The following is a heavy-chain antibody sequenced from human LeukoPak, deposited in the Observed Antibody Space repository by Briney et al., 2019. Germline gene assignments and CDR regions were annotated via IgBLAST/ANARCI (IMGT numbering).Heavy chain of an antibody. Sequence: GGSLRLSCAASGFTFSNYGMSWVRQAPGKGLEWVSALSGSGGRTYYADSLKGRFTISRDNSKNTLYLEMSSLRAEDTAVYYCAKDAAGSSWPYYFDYWGQGTLVTVSS. CDR1: GFTFSNYG. D-gene: IGHD6-13*01. CDR2: LSGSGGRT. J-gene: IGHJ4*02. V-gene: IGHV3-23*01. CDR3: AKDAAGSSWPYYFDY.